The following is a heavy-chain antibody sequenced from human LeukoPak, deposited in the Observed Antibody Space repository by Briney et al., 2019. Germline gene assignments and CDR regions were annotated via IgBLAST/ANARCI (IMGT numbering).Heavy chain of an antibody. CDR2: IYPGDSDT. V-gene: IGHV5-51*01. J-gene: IGHJ5*02. CDR1: GYSFANYW. Sequence: GESLKISCKGSGYSFANYWIGWVRQMPGKGPEWMGIIYPGDSDTRYSPSFQGQVTISADKSISTALLQWRSLKASDTAIYYCARLHIRGGSPLNWFDPWGQGTLVTVSS. D-gene: IGHD2-15*01. CDR3: ARLHIRGGSPLNWFDP.